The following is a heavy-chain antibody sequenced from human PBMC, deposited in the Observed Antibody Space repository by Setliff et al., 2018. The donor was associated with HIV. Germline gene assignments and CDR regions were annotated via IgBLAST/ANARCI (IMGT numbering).Heavy chain of an antibody. D-gene: IGHD2-21*01. CDR2: VYPGDSSP. V-gene: IGHV5-51*01. Sequence: PGESLKISCKGFGYTFSDYWIGWVRQMPGKGLEWMGIVYPGDSSPKYSPSFQGQVTISADKSVSTAYLQWSSLKASDTAMYYCARSAPEKGEEFDYWGQGTLGTVSS. J-gene: IGHJ4*02. CDR3: ARSAPEKGEEFDY. CDR1: GYTFSDYW.